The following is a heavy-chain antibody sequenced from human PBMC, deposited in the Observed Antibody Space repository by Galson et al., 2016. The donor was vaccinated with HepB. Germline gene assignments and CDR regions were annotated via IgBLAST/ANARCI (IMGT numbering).Heavy chain of an antibody. Sequence: TLSLTCTVSGGSINSGTYYWNWIRQRPGQGLEWIGYIYYSGRTYYNSSLKSRVTMSVDRSKNQFSLNLSSVTAADTAEYYCARGGTMVRVTFDAFDIWGQGTMVTVSS. J-gene: IGHJ3*02. CDR2: IYYSGRT. D-gene: IGHD3-10*01. V-gene: IGHV4-31*03. CDR1: GGSINSGTYY. CDR3: ARGGTMVRVTFDAFDI.